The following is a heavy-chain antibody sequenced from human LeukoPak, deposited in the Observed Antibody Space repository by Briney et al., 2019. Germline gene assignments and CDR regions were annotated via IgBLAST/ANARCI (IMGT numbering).Heavy chain of an antibody. CDR3: ASPKEHSYYYFDY. D-gene: IGHD4-11*01. CDR1: GGTFRNYA. CDR2: LIPLFGRA. Sequence: GFSVKVSSHASGGTFRNYAISWVRQAPGQGLEWMGGLIPLFGRAEYAQRFQGRVTITADEPTSTAYMELSILRSEDTAVYYCASPKEHSYYYFDYWGQGTVDTVSA. V-gene: IGHV1-69*01. J-gene: IGHJ4*02.